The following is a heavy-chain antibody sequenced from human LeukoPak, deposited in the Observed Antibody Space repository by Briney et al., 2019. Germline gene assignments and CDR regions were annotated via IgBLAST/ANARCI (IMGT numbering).Heavy chain of an antibody. CDR3: ARDQSVGAIVY. V-gene: IGHV3-30*04. CDR1: GFTFSSYA. CDR2: ISYDGSNK. J-gene: IGHJ4*02. Sequence: PGGSLRLSCAASGFTFSSYAMHWVRQAPGKGLEWVAVISYDGSNKYYADSVKGRFTISRDNSKNTLYLQMNSLRAEDTAVYYCARDQSVGAIVYWGQGTLVTVSS. D-gene: IGHD1-26*01.